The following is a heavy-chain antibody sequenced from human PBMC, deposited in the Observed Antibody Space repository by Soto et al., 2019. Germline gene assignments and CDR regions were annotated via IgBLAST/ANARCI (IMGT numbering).Heavy chain of an antibody. Sequence: GGSLRLSCAASGFTFSGFGMHWVRQAPGKGLEWVAVISYDVSSTFYADSVKGRFTISRDNSKSTLFLQMNSLRAEDTAVYYCAKGREGISVAGPFDYWGQGTLVTVSS. D-gene: IGHD6-19*01. V-gene: IGHV3-30*18. J-gene: IGHJ4*02. CDR3: AKGREGISVAGPFDY. CDR1: GFTFSGFG. CDR2: ISYDVSST.